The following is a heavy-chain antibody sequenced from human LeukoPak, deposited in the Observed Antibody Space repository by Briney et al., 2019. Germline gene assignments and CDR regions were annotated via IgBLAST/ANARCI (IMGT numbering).Heavy chain of an antibody. J-gene: IGHJ6*03. CDR3: ARVVWGATFYYYMDV. Sequence: GGSLRLSCAASRFTFSSYTMKWVRQAPGKGLEWVSSISSSGSYIYYADSVKGRFTISRDNAKKSVYLQMNSLRAEDTAVYYCARVVWGATFYYYMDVWGKGTTVTISS. D-gene: IGHD1-26*01. V-gene: IGHV3-21*01. CDR1: RFTFSSYT. CDR2: ISSSGSYI.